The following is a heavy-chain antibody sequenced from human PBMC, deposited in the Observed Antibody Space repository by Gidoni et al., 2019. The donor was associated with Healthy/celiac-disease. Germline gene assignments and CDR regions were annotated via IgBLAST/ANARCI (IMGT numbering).Heavy chain of an antibody. CDR3: ARDEGYYYGSGTLDI. Sequence: EVQLVESGGGLVQPGGSLRLSCAASGFTFSSYWMHWVRQAPGKGLVWVSRINSDGSSTSYADSVKGRFTISRDNAKNTLYLQMNSLRAEDTAVYYCARDEGYYYGSGTLDIWGQGTMVTVSS. CDR1: GFTFSSYW. V-gene: IGHV3-74*01. D-gene: IGHD3-10*01. CDR2: INSDGSST. J-gene: IGHJ3*02.